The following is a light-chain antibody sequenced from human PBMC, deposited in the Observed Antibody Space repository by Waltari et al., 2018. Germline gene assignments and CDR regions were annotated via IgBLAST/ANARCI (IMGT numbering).Light chain of an antibody. CDR3: QVWDSSSDHRVV. CDR2: YDS. Sequence: SYVLTQPPSVSVAPGKTARITCGGNNLGSKRVHWYQQKPGQAPVLVIYYDSDRPSGIPERFSGSNSGNTATLTISRVEAGDEADYYCQVWDSSSDHRVVFGGGTKLTVL. J-gene: IGLJ2*01. CDR1: NLGSKR. V-gene: IGLV3-21*04.